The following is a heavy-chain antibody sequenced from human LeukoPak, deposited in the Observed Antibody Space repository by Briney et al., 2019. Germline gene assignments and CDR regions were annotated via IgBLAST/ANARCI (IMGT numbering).Heavy chain of an antibody. CDR2: ISFDGSIK. V-gene: IGHV3-30*04. Sequence: GGSLRLSCAASGFTFSSHAMHWVRQAPGKGLEWVAVISFDGSIKYYADFVKGRFTISRDNSKNTLYLQMNSLRAEDTAVYYCARDLDPSTVTWFDPWGQGTLATVSS. D-gene: IGHD3-16*02. J-gene: IGHJ5*02. CDR1: GFTFSSHA. CDR3: ARDLDPSTVTWFDP.